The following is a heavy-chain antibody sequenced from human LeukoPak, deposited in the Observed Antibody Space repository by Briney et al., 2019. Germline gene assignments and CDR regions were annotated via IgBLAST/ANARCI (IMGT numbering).Heavy chain of an antibody. CDR1: GGSISSSYY. V-gene: IGHV4-39*01. Sequence: PSETLSLTCTVSGGSISSSYYWGWIRQPPGKGLEWIGSIYYSGSTYYNPSLKGRVTISVDTSKNQFSLKLSSVTAADTAVYYCARRESMVATLPGYYYMDVWGKGTTVTVSS. CDR3: ARRESMVATLPGYYYMDV. D-gene: IGHD2-21*02. CDR2: IYYSGST. J-gene: IGHJ6*03.